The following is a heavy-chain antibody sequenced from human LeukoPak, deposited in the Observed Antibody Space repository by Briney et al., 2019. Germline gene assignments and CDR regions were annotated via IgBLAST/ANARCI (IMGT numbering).Heavy chain of an antibody. Sequence: GGSLRLSCAASGFTFSSYSMNWVRQAPGKGLEWVSVIYSGGATYYADSVKGRFTISRDNSKNTLFLQMNSLRAEDTAVYYCAREYPGHYYDSSGYYSNDALDIWGQGTMVTVSA. CDR1: GFTFSSYS. V-gene: IGHV3-53*01. CDR3: AREYPGHYYDSSGYYSNDALDI. J-gene: IGHJ3*02. D-gene: IGHD3-22*01. CDR2: IYSGGAT.